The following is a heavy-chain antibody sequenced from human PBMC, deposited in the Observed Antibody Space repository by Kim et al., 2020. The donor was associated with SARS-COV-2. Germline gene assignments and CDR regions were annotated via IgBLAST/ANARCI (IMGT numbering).Heavy chain of an antibody. J-gene: IGHJ4*02. Sequence: GGSLRLSCAASGFTFSNAWMSWVRQAPGKGLEWVGRIKSKTDGGTKDYAAPVKGRFTISRDDSKNTLYLQMNRLKTEDTAVYYCTTLVRGAVASYWGQGTLLTVSS. V-gene: IGHV3-15*01. D-gene: IGHD3-10*01. CDR1: GFTFSNAW. CDR3: TTLVRGAVASY. CDR2: IKSKTDGGTK.